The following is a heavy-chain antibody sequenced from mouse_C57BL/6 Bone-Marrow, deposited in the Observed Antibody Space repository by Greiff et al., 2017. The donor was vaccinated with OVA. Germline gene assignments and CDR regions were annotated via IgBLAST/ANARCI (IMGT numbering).Heavy chain of an antibody. CDR1: GFNIKDDY. J-gene: IGHJ2*01. D-gene: IGHD6-1*01. CDR3: TPSAVVDY. CDR2: IDPENGDT. Sequence: VQLQQSGAELVRPGASVKLSCTASGFNIKDDYMHWVKQRPEQGLEWIGWIDPENGDTEYASKFQGKATITADKSYNTAYLQLSSLTSEYTAVYYCTPSAVVDYWGQGTTLTVSS. V-gene: IGHV14-4*01.